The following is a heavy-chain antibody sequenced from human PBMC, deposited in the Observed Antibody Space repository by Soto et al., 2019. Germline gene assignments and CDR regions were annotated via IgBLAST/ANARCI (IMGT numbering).Heavy chain of an antibody. CDR1: GGAISSYY. CDR2: IYYSGST. Sequence: SETLSLTCTVSGGAISSYYWSWIRQPPGKGLEWIGYIYYSGSTNYNPSLKSRVTISVDTSKNQFSLKLSSVTAADTAVYYCARVRKYSSSSRPLDYCGQGSLVTVSA. V-gene: IGHV4-59*01. D-gene: IGHD6-6*01. J-gene: IGHJ4*02. CDR3: ARVRKYSSSSRPLDY.